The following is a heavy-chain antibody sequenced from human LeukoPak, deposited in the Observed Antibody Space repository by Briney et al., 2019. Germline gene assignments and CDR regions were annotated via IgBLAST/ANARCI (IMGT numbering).Heavy chain of an antibody. Sequence: PSETLSLTCTVSGGSISSYYWSWIRQPPGKGLEWIAYIYYSGSTNYNPSLKSRLTIFVDTSKNQLSLKLSSVTAADTAVYYCARHFTPLYYYGMDVWGQGTTVTVSS. CDR1: GGSISSYY. D-gene: IGHD3-10*01. V-gene: IGHV4-59*08. CDR3: ARHFTPLYYYGMDV. CDR2: IYYSGST. J-gene: IGHJ6*02.